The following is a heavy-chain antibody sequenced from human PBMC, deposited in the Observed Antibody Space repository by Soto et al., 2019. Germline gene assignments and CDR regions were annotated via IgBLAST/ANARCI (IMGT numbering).Heavy chain of an antibody. V-gene: IGHV1-69*06. Sequence: ASVKVSCKASGGTFSSYAISWVRQAPGQGLEWMGGIIPIFGTANYAQKFQGRVTITADKSTSTAYMELSSLRSEDTAVYYCARGKYSGYDDYYYYGMDVWGQGTTVTVSS. CDR3: ARGKYSGYDDYYYYGMDV. CDR1: GGTFSSYA. D-gene: IGHD5-12*01. J-gene: IGHJ6*02. CDR2: IIPIFGTA.